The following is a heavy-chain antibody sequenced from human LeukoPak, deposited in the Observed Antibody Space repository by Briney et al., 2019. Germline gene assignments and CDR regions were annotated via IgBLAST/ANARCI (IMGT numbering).Heavy chain of an antibody. J-gene: IGHJ4*02. CDR3: ARENGIVVAGFDY. Sequence: LPGGSLRLSCAASGFTFSSYSMNWVRQAPGKGLEWVSSISSSSSTMYHADSVRGRFTISRDNAKKSLYLQMNSLRDEDTAVYYCARENGIVVAGFDYWGQGTQVTVSS. D-gene: IGHD6-19*01. V-gene: IGHV3-48*02. CDR1: GFTFSSYS. CDR2: ISSSSSTM.